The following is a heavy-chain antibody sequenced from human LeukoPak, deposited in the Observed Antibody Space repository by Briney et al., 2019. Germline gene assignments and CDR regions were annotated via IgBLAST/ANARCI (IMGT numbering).Heavy chain of an antibody. V-gene: IGHV3-21*01. J-gene: IGHJ4*02. CDR2: ISSSSSYI. CDR1: GFTFSSHS. CDR3: ATRTALGY. Sequence: KPGGSLRLSCAASGFTFSSHSMNWVRQAPGKGLEWVSSISSSSSYIYYADSVKGRFTISRDNSKNTLYLQMNSLRAEDTAVYYCATRTALGYWGQGTLVTVSS. D-gene: IGHD3-16*01.